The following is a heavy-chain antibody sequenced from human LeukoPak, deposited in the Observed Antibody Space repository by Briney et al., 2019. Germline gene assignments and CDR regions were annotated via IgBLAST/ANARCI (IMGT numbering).Heavy chain of an antibody. D-gene: IGHD3-22*01. CDR2: TYYRSKWYN. Sequence: SQTLSLTCAISGDSVSSNSAARNWIRQSPSRGLEWLGRTYYRSKWYNDYAVSVKSRITINPDTSKNQFSLQLNSVTPEDTAVYYCARDRVDYYDSSGYSNWFDPWGQGTLVTVSS. CDR3: ARDRVDYYDSSGYSNWFDP. V-gene: IGHV6-1*01. J-gene: IGHJ5*02. CDR1: GDSVSSNSAA.